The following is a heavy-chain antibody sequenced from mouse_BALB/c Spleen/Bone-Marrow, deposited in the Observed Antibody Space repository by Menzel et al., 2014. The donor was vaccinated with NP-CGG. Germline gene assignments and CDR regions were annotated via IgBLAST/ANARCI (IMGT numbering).Heavy chain of an antibody. CDR3: AYGSSYDYFDY. CDR1: GFNIKDTY. D-gene: IGHD1-1*01. J-gene: IGHJ2*01. CDR2: IDPANGNT. Sequence: EVQVVESGAELVKPGASVKLSCTASGFNIKDTYMHWVKQRPEQGLERIGRIDPANGNTKYDPKFQGKATITADTSSNTAYLQLSSLTSEDTAVYYCAYGSSYDYFDYWGQGTTLTVSS. V-gene: IGHV14-3*02.